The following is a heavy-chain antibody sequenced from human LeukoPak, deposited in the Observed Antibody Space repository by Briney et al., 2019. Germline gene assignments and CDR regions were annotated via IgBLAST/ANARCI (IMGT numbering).Heavy chain of an antibody. Sequence: SVKVSCKASGYTFTSYGISWVRQAPGQGLEWMGGIIPIFGTANYAQKFRGRVTITADESTSTAYMELSSLRSEDTAVYYCARDHPVRYVVRGVLIGYAFDIWGQGTMVTVSS. D-gene: IGHD3-10*01. CDR2: IIPIFGTA. CDR3: ARDHPVRYVVRGVLIGYAFDI. V-gene: IGHV1-69*13. CDR1: GYTFTSYG. J-gene: IGHJ3*02.